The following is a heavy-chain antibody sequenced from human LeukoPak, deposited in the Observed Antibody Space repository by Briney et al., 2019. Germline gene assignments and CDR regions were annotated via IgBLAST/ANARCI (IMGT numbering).Heavy chain of an antibody. CDR1: GGSISSSTYY. J-gene: IGHJ4*02. D-gene: IGHD6-19*01. CDR2: IYYSGST. V-gene: IGHV4-39*01. Sequence: PSETLSLTCTVSGGSISSSTYYWGWIRQPPGKGLEWIGNIYYSGSTYYNPSLKSRVTMSVDTSKNQFSLKLSSVAAADTAVYYCARRPTGSIAVAGNYFDYWGQGTLVTVSS. CDR3: ARRPTGSIAVAGNYFDY.